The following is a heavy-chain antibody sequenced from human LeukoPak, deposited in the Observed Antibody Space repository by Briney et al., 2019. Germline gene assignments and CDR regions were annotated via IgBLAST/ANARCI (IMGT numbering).Heavy chain of an antibody. V-gene: IGHV3-21*04. CDR2: ISRTTRYI. J-gene: IGHJ6*03. D-gene: IGHD3-10*01. CDR1: GFTFSDYY. Sequence: GGSLRLSCAASGFTFSDYYMNWVRQAPGKGLEWVSSISRTTRYIYYADSVKGRFTISRDNSKNSLYLQMNSLKTEDTAVYYCTRESGGYYFPYYYYMDVWGKGTTVTVSS. CDR3: TRESGGYYFPYYYYMDV.